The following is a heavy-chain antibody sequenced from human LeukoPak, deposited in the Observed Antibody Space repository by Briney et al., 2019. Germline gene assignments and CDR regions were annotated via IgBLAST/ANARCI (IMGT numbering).Heavy chain of an antibody. D-gene: IGHD3-22*01. CDR3: ARDQSSVFDY. J-gene: IGHJ4*02. V-gene: IGHV3-74*01. Sequence: GGSLRLSCAASGFTFSSYWMHWVRHGPGKGLVWVSRINRDGSSTTYADSVKGRFTISRDNAKNTLYLQMNSLRAEDTAVYYCARDQSSVFDYWGQGTLVTVSS. CDR2: INRDGSST. CDR1: GFTFSSYW.